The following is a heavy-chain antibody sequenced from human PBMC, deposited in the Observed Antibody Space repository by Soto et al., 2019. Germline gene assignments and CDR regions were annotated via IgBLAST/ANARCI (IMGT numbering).Heavy chain of an antibody. Sequence: EVQLVESGGGLVKPGGSLRLSCAASGFMLSKYTLNWVRQAPGKGLEWVSSISGSSTYIYYADSVKGRFTISRDNANYSLYLQLDSLRAEDTAVSYCARNIISPAGTPWLDPWGQGTLVIVSS. CDR1: GFMLSKYT. D-gene: IGHD3-10*01. CDR2: ISGSSTYI. CDR3: ARNIISPAGTPWLDP. J-gene: IGHJ5*02. V-gene: IGHV3-21*01.